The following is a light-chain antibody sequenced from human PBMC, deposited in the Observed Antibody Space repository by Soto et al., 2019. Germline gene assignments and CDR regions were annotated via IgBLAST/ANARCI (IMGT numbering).Light chain of an antibody. CDR1: SSDVGAYNY. Sequence: QSALTQPASVSGSPGQSITISCTGTSSDVGAYNYVSWYQQHPGKAPKLMIYEVSKRPSGVPDRFSGSKSGNTASLTVSGLQAEDEADYYCSSCAGSNSFVFGTGTKVTVL. CDR2: EVS. CDR3: SSCAGSNSFV. J-gene: IGLJ1*01. V-gene: IGLV2-8*01.